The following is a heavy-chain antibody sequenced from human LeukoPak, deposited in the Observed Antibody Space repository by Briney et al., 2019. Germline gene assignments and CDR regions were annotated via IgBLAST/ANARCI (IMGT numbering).Heavy chain of an antibody. CDR3: ARLADWVLRYSGYYYYMDV. D-gene: IGHD3-9*01. CDR2: IYYSGST. CDR1: GGSFSSYY. Sequence: SETLSLTCAVYGGSFSSYYWGWIRQPPGKGLEWIGSIYYSGSTYYNPSLKSRVTISVDTSKNQFSLKLSSVTAADTAVYYCARLADWVLRYSGYYYYMDVWGKGTTVTVSS. J-gene: IGHJ6*03. V-gene: IGHV4-39*01.